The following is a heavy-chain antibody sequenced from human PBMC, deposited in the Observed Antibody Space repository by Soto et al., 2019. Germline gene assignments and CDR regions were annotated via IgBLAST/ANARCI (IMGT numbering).Heavy chain of an antibody. CDR3: ARKWIQLWFPESGLGMDV. D-gene: IGHD5-18*01. CDR2: ISSSGSTI. J-gene: IGHJ6*02. CDR1: GFTFISYE. Sequence: PXESLRLSVAASGFTFISYEMNWVRQAPGKGLEWVSYISSSGSTIYYADSVKGRFTISRDNAKNSLYLQMNSLRAEDTAVYYCARKWIQLWFPESGLGMDVWGQGTTVTVSS. V-gene: IGHV3-48*03.